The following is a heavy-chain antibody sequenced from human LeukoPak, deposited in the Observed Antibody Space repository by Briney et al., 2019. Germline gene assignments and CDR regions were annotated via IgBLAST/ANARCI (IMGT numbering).Heavy chain of an antibody. CDR1: GGTFSSYA. V-gene: IGHV1-69*05. D-gene: IGHD2-2*01. CDR2: IIPTFGTA. J-gene: IGHJ5*02. CDR3: ARDFPIYCSSTSCYRSGWFDP. Sequence: SVKVSCKASGGTFSSYAISWVRQAPGQGLEWMGGIIPTFGTANYAQKFQGRVTITTDESTSTAYMELSSLRSEDTAVYYCARDFPIYCSSTSCYRSGWFDPWGQGTLVTVSS.